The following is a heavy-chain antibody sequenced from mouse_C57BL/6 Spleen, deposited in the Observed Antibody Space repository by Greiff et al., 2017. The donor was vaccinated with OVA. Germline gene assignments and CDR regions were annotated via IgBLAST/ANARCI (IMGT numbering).Heavy chain of an antibody. CDR2: IYPGSGST. V-gene: IGHV1-55*01. Sequence: QVQLQQPGAELVKPGASVKMSCKASGYTFTSYWLTWVKQRPGQGLEWIGDIYPGSGSTNYNEKFTSKATLTVDPSSSTAYMQLSSLTSDDSAVYYCARWDTTVRYFDFWGTGTTVTVSS. J-gene: IGHJ1*03. CDR1: GYTFTSYW. CDR3: ARWDTTVRYFDF. D-gene: IGHD1-1*01.